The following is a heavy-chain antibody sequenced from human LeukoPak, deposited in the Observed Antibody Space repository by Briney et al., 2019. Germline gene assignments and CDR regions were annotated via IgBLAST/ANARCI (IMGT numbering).Heavy chain of an antibody. V-gene: IGHV1-2*02. J-gene: IGHJ6*02. CDR3: ARGSDFWSGYYGGWMVRGVPAYYYYGMDV. CDR2: INPNSGGT. Sequence: ASVRVSCKASGYTFTGYYMHWVRQAPGQGLEWMGWINPNSGGTNYAQKFQGRVTMTRDTSISTAYMELSRLRSDDTAVYYCARGSDFWSGYYGGWMVRGVPAYYYYGMDVWGQGTTVTVSS. D-gene: IGHD3-3*01. CDR1: GYTFTGYY.